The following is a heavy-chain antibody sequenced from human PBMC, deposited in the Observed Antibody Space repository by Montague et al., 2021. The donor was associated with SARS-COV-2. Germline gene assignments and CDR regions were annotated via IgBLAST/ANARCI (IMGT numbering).Heavy chain of an antibody. CDR2: IYYSGST. D-gene: IGHD5-12*01. J-gene: IGHJ4*02. V-gene: IGHV4-39*01. CDR1: GGSISSSSYY. CDR3: PRLGYGGYDYHRLVDY. Sequence: SETLSLTCTVSGGSISSSSYYWGWIRQPPGKGLEWIGSIYYSGSTYYNPSLKSRVTISVDTSKNQFSLKLSSVTAADTAVYYCPRLGYGGYDYHRLVDYWGQGTLVTVSS.